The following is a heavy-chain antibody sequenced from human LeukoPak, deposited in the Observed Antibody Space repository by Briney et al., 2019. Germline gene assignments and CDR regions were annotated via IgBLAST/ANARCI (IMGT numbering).Heavy chain of an antibody. V-gene: IGHV3-11*01. D-gene: IGHD1-26*01. CDR3: EVGATVGRVVDY. Sequence: GGSLRLSCAASGFTFSDYYTSWIRQAPGKGLEWVSYTSSSGSTIYYADSVKGRFTISRDNAKNSLYLQMNSLRAEDTAVYYCEVGATVGRVVDYWGQGTLVTVSS. CDR1: GFTFSDYY. CDR2: TSSSGSTI. J-gene: IGHJ4*02.